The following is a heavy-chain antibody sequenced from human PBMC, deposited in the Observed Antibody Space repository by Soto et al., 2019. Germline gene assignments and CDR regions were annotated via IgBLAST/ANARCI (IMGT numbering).Heavy chain of an antibody. CDR1: GFTVSNNY. CDR2: IYSGGYT. CDR3: GTPPGGGGY. J-gene: IGHJ4*02. Sequence: EVQLVESGGGLIQPGGSLRLSCAVSGFTVSNNYMSWVRQAPGKGLEGVSVIYSGGYTAYGDSVKGRFTISRDNSKDPFSLQMKSRPPEHPAVFCWGTPPGGGGYWGQGTLVTVSS. D-gene: IGHD3-10*01. V-gene: IGHV3-53*01.